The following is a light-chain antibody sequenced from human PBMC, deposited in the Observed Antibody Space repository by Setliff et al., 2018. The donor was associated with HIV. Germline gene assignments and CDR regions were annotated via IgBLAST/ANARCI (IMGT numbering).Light chain of an antibody. J-gene: IGLJ1*01. CDR2: YTSDSDN. Sequence: QPVLTQPSSLSASPGASASLTCTWRSGINVDTYRIYWYQQKSGSPPQYLLRYTSDSDNHQGSGVPSRFSGSKDASANAGILPISGLQSEDEADYYCMIWHSTAYGFGGGTKFTVL. CDR3: MIWHSTAYG. CDR1: SGINVDTYR. V-gene: IGLV5-45*03.